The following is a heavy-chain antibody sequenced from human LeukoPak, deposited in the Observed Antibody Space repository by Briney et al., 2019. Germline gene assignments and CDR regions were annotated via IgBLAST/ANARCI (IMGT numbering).Heavy chain of an antibody. D-gene: IGHD6-13*01. V-gene: IGHV1-18*01. Sequence: ASVKVSCKASGYTFTSYGISWVRQAPGQGLEWMGWISAYNGNTNYAQKFQGRVTITADESTSTAYMELSSLRSEDAAVYYCARLGIAAANNLWTLDYWGQGTLVTVSS. CDR2: ISAYNGNT. CDR3: ARLGIAAANNLWTLDY. J-gene: IGHJ4*02. CDR1: GYTFTSYG.